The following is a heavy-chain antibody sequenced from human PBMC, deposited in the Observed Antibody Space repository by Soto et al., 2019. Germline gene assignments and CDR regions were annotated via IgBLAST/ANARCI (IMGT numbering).Heavy chain of an antibody. Sequence: DVYLVESGGGLVQPGGSLSLSCTASGFTLSSYSMNWVRQAPGKGPEWVSHISSNSDTVDYADSVKGRFTISRDNARNSLSLQMNSLRAEDTAVYYCARVGLKFLLGGEFFQVWGQGTLVTVSS. D-gene: IGHD3-16*01. CDR3: ARVGLKFLLGGEFFQV. CDR1: GFTLSSYS. J-gene: IGHJ1*01. CDR2: ISSNSDTV. V-gene: IGHV3-48*01.